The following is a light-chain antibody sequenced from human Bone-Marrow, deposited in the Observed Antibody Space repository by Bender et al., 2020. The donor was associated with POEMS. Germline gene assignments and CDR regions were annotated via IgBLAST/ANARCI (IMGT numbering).Light chain of an antibody. J-gene: IGLJ1*01. CDR1: GSNIGNYNL. Sequence: QSALTQPASVSGSPGQSITISCSGTGSNIGNYNLVSWYQQHPGKAPKLMIHEGSTRPSGVSNRFSGSQSGNTASLTISGLQAEDEADYYCCSFAGSSTFYVFGTGTKVTVL. V-gene: IGLV2-23*01. CDR3: CSFAGSSTFYV. CDR2: EGS.